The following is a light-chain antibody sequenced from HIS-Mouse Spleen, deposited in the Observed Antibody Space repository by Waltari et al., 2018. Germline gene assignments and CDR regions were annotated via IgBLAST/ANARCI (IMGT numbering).Light chain of an antibody. V-gene: IGLV2-23*01. CDR3: CSYAGSSTWV. CDR2: EGS. J-gene: IGLJ3*02. CDR1: SSYVGSYNL. Sequence: QSALTQPASVSGSPGQSLTISCTGTSSYVGSYNLVSWYQQHPGKAPKLMICEGSKRPSGVSNRFSGSKSGNTASLTISGLQAEDEADYYCCSYAGSSTWVFGGGTKLTVL.